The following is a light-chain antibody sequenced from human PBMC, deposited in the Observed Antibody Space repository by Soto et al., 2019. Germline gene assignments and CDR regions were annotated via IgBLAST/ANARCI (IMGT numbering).Light chain of an antibody. CDR2: NVN. J-gene: IGLJ1*01. V-gene: IGLV2-8*01. Sequence: LTQPPSASGSPGQAVTISCTGTSSDIGGYDFVSWYQVRPGEAPQLIIYNVNGRPSGVPRRFSGSKSGNTASLTVSGLQAVDEADYYCSSYSDTNIYVFGAGTKVTVL. CDR3: SSYSDTNIYV. CDR1: SSDIGGYDF.